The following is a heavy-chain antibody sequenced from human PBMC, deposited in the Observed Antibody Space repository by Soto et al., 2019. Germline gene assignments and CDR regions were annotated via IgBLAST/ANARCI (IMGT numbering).Heavy chain of an antibody. CDR3: ARSSSGAGFDY. CDR2: INHSGST. D-gene: IGHD6-19*01. J-gene: IGHJ4*02. CDR1: GGSFSCYY. V-gene: IGHV4-34*01. Sequence: SETLSLTCAVYGGSFSCYYWSWIRQPPGKGLEWIGEINHSGSTNYNPSLKSRVTISVDTSKNQFSLKLSSVTAADTAVYYCARSSSGAGFDYWGQGTLVTVSS.